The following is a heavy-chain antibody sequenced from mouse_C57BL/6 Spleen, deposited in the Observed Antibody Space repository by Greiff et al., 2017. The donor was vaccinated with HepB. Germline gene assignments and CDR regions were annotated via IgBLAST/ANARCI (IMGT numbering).Heavy chain of an antibody. Sequence: VQLQQSGPELVKPGASVKISCKASGYAFSSSWMNWVKQRPGKGLEWIGRIYPGDGDTNYNGKFKGKATLTADKSSSTAYMQLSSLTSEDSAVYFCARSRTPYFDYWGQGTTLTVSS. CDR3: ARSRTPYFDY. CDR1: GYAFSSSW. V-gene: IGHV1-82*01. CDR2: IYPGDGDT. J-gene: IGHJ2*01.